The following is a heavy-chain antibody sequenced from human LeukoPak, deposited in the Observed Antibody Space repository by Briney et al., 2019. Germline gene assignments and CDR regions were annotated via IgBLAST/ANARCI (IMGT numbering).Heavy chain of an antibody. V-gene: IGHV6-1*01. CDR3: ARDHRGYSGYDMGVIDY. Sequence: SQTLSLTCAISGDSVSSNSAARNWIRQSPSRGLEWLGRTYYRSKWYNDYAVSVKSRITINPDTSKNQFSLQLNSVTPEDTAVYYCARDHRGYSGYDMGVIDYWGQGTLVTVSS. CDR1: GDSVSSNSAA. CDR2: TYYRSKWYN. D-gene: IGHD5-12*01. J-gene: IGHJ4*02.